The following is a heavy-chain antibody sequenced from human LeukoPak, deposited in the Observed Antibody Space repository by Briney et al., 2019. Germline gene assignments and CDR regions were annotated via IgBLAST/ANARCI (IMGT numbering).Heavy chain of an antibody. CDR2: IYYSGST. CDR3: ARSLHISAPFDV. V-gene: IGHV4-39*01. D-gene: IGHD2-21*01. J-gene: IGHJ4*02. CDR1: GGSISSSSYY. Sequence: SETLSLTCTVSGGSISSSSYYWGWIRQPPGKGLEWIGNIYYSGSTYYNPSLKSRITISVDTSGNQFSLKLSSVTTADTAVYLCARSLHISAPFDVWGQGTLVTVSS.